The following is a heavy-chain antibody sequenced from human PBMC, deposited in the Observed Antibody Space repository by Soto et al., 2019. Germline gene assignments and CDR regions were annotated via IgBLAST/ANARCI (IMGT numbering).Heavy chain of an antibody. CDR3: ARGPGYSSGYGIWFDP. CDR2: ISSSSSYI. V-gene: IGHV3-21*06. Sequence: EVQLVESGGGLVKPGGSLRLSCAASGFTFSSYIMNWVRQAPGKGLEWVSSISSSSSYIYYADSVKGRFTISRDNAKNALYRDLNSLRAEDTAVYYCARGPGYSSGYGIWFDPGGQGTMVTVSS. CDR1: GFTFSSYI. J-gene: IGHJ5*02. D-gene: IGHD5-18*01.